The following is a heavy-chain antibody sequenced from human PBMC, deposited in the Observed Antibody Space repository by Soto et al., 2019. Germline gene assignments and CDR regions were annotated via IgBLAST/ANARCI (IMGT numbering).Heavy chain of an antibody. CDR2: ISYDGSNK. Sequence: QVQLVESGGGVVQPGRSLRLSCAASGFTFSSYAMHWVRQAPGKGLEWVAVISYDGSNKYYADSVKGRFTISRDNSKNTLHLQMNSLRAEDTAVYYWARDGDSIAVAGFAYWGQGTLVTVSS. V-gene: IGHV3-30-3*01. CDR1: GFTFSSYA. D-gene: IGHD6-19*01. CDR3: ARDGDSIAVAGFAY. J-gene: IGHJ4*02.